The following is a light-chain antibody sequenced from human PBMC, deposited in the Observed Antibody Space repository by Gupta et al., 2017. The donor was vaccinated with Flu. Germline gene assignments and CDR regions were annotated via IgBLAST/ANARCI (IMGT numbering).Light chain of an antibody. Sequence: DIQMTQSPSSLSASVGDRVTITCRASQSISSYLNWYQQKPGKAPKVLIYAASSWQMGVQSRFSGSGSGKDLTLTISRRQQEEFATYYCQQSDSMFFFTFGHGTNVDIK. CDR1: QSISSY. J-gene: IGKJ3*01. CDR2: AAS. CDR3: QQSDSMFFFT. V-gene: IGKV1-39*01.